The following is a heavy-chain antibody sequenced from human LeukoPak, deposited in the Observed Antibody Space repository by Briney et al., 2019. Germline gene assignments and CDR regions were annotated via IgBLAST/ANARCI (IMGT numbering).Heavy chain of an antibody. CDR2: IKQDGSEK. D-gene: IGHD3-10*02. CDR3: ARGNTYVRLGDH. CDR1: AFSLSDYW. Sequence: GGSLRLSCAASAFSLSDYWMNWVRQAPGKGLEWVASIKQDGSEKYYVDSVKGRFTISRDNAKNTLFLQMNSLRAEDTAVYYRARGNTYVRLGDHWGQGTLVTVSS. V-gene: IGHV3-7*04. J-gene: IGHJ4*02.